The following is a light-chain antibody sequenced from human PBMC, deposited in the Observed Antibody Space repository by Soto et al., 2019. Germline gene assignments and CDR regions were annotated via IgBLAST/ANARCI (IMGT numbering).Light chain of an antibody. CDR1: NSNIGSNA. CDR2: SNS. J-gene: IGLJ2*01. Sequence: QLVLTQPPSASGTPGLRVTISCSGSNSNIGSNAVNWYQQLPGTAPKLLIYSNSQRPSGVPDRFSGSKSGTSASLAISGLQSEDEADYFCAGWDDSRNAVVFGGGTKLTVL. V-gene: IGLV1-44*01. CDR3: AGWDDSRNAVV.